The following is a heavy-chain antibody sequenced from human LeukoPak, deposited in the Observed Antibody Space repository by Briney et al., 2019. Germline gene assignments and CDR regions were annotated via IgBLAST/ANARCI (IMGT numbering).Heavy chain of an antibody. CDR3: ARGRAGSERLFDY. D-gene: IGHD3-10*01. V-gene: IGHV4-39*07. Sequence: PSETLSLTCTISGGSISSSSYYWGWIRQPPGKGLEWIGSIYYSGNTYYNPSLKSRISISLDTSKSQFSLKLNSVTAADTAVYYCARGRAGSERLFDYWGQGTLVTVSS. J-gene: IGHJ4*02. CDR2: IYYSGNT. CDR1: GGSISSSSYY.